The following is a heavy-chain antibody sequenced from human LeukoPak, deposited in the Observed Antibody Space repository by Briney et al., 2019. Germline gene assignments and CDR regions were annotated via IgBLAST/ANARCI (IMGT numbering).Heavy chain of an antibody. Sequence: ASVKVSCKASGYTFTGYYMHWVRQAPGQGLEWMGWINPNSGGTNHAQKFQGRVTMTRDTSISTAYMELSRLRSDDTAVYYCARGLGYCSSTSCPSGYWGQGTLVTVSS. CDR1: GYTFTGYY. D-gene: IGHD2-2*01. CDR2: INPNSGGT. CDR3: ARGLGYCSSTSCPSGY. J-gene: IGHJ4*02. V-gene: IGHV1-2*02.